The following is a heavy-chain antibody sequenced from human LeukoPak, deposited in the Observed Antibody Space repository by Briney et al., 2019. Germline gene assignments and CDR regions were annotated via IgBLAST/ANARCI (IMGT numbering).Heavy chain of an antibody. J-gene: IGHJ4*02. CDR3: GTVRGPDSSRWYSDY. Sequence: PGGSLRLSCAASGFTFRNYAMHWVRQAPGKGLEWVATLTYDGSDKDYADSVKGRFTISRDNSKNTLYLQMNGLRAEDTAVYYCGTVRGPDSSRWYSDYWGQGTLVTVSS. D-gene: IGHD6-13*01. V-gene: IGHV3-30-3*01. CDR1: GFTFRNYA. CDR2: LTYDGSDK.